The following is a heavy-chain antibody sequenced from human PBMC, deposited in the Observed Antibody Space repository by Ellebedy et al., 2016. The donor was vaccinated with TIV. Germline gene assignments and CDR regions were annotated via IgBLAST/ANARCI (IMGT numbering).Heavy chain of an antibody. D-gene: IGHD6-13*01. CDR1: GYTFTGYY. CDR2: ISAYNGNT. J-gene: IGHJ4*02. V-gene: IGHV1-18*04. CDR3: ARDLRIAAAGREDY. Sequence: ASVKVSCKASGYTFTGYYMHWLRQAPGQGLEWMGWISAYNGNTNYAQKLQGRVTMTTDTSTSTAYMELRNLRSDDTAVYYCARDLRIAAAGREDYWGQGTLVTVSS.